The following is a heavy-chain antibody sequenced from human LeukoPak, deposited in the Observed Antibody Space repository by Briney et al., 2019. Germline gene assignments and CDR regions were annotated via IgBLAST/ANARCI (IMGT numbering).Heavy chain of an antibody. CDR2: IYTSGYT. J-gene: IGHJ4*02. CDR3: ARDCSGGNCYLGVIDY. CDR1: GDSLSSSY. V-gene: IGHV4-4*07. Sequence: SETLSLTCTVSGDSLSSSYWSWVRQPAGKGLEWIGRIYTSGYTNYNPSLRSRVTLSVETSKNQFSLKLTSVTDADAAVYYCARDCSGGNCYLGVIDYWGQGTQVIVSS. D-gene: IGHD2-15*01.